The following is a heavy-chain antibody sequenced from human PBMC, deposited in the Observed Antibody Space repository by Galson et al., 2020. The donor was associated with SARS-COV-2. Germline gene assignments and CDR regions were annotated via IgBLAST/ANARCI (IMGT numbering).Heavy chain of an antibody. CDR3: ARGGSRPIMVFDYDYFSMDV. J-gene: IGHJ6*03. CDR2: ISHSGST. D-gene: IGHD2-8*01. CDR1: GVSFSDYS. V-gene: IGHV4-34*01. Sequence: SETLSLTCAVYGVSFSDYSWTWVRQPPGKGLEWIGEISHSGSTNYSPSLKSRVFMSVDTYKNQFSLKLRSVTAADTAVYYCARGGSRPIMVFDYDYFSMDVWGKGTTVTVSS.